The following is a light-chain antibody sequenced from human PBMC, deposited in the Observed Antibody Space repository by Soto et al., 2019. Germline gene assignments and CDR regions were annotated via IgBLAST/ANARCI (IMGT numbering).Light chain of an antibody. J-gene: IGLJ1*01. CDR3: CSYAGSSTYV. Sequence: QSALTQAASVSGSPGQSISISCTGTSSDAGSYNLVSWYQQHPGKAPKVMIYEVSKRPSGVPNRFSGSKSGNTASLTISGLQAEDEADYYCCSYAGSSTYVFGTGTKVTVL. V-gene: IGLV2-23*02. CDR1: SSDAGSYNL. CDR2: EVS.